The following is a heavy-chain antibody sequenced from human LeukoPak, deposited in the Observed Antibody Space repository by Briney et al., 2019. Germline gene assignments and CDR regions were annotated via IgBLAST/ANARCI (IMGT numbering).Heavy chain of an antibody. D-gene: IGHD2-21*01. CDR3: AAGYSVPRHDYYFDY. V-gene: IGHV4-4*07. J-gene: IGHJ4*02. CDR2: IYTSGST. CDR1: GGSISSYY. Sequence: PSETLSLTCTVSGGSISSYYWSWIRQPAGKGLEWIGLIYTSGSTNYSPALKSRVTMSVDTSKNQFSLKLSSVTAADTAVYYCAAGYSVPRHDYYFDYWGQGTLVTVSS.